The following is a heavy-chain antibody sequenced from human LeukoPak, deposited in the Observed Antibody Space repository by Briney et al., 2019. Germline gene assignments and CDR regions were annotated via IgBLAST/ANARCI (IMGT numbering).Heavy chain of an antibody. CDR3: AKDRAGTPWAD. Sequence: GGSLRLSCAASGFTFTTYSMAWVRQAPGKGLEWVSTDNPGGTLTYYTDSVKGRFTISRDNSRNTVFLQMNSLRVEDTAIYYCAKDRAGTPWADWGQGTLVTVSS. CDR1: GFTFTTYS. D-gene: IGHD1-7*01. V-gene: IGHV3-23*03. CDR2: DNPGGTLT. J-gene: IGHJ4*02.